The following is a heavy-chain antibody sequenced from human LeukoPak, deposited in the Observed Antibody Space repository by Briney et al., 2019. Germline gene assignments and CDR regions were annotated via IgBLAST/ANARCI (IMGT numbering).Heavy chain of an antibody. D-gene: IGHD3-10*01. CDR1: GGSISSGGYY. CDR2: IHYSGST. J-gene: IGHJ5*02. Sequence: PSETLSLTCTVSGGSISSGGYYWSWIRQHPGKGLEWIGYIHYSGSTYYNPSLKSRVTISVDTSKNQFSLKLSSVTAADTAVYYCARVMTLWFGELVYQWFDPWGQGTLVTVSS. V-gene: IGHV4-31*03. CDR3: ARVMTLWFGELVYQWFDP.